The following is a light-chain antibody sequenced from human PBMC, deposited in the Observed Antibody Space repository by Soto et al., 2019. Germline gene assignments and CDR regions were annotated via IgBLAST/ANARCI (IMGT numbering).Light chain of an antibody. CDR1: QSINTF. V-gene: IGKV1-5*01. Sequence: TQSPATLSASVGDRVTITCRASQSINTFLNWYQQRPGKAPKLLIYAASTLQSGVPSRFSGSGSGTEFTLTISSLQPDDFATYYCQKYNSYLWTFGQGTKVDIK. J-gene: IGKJ1*01. CDR2: AAS. CDR3: QKYNSYLWT.